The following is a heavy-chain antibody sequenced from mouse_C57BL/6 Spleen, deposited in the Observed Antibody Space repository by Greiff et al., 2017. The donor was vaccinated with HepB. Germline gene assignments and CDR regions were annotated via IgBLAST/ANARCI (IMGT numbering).Heavy chain of an antibody. J-gene: IGHJ3*01. D-gene: IGHD1-1*01. CDR1: GYTFTSYW. CDR2: IYPSDSYT. CDR3: AREDYGSSLAWFAC. V-gene: IGHV1-69*01. Sequence: QVQLQQPGAELVMPGASVKLSCKASGYTFTSYWMHWVKQRPGQGLEWIGEIYPSDSYTNYNQKFKGKSTLTVDKSSSTAYMLLSSLTSEDSAVYYCAREDYGSSLAWFACWGQGTLVTVSA.